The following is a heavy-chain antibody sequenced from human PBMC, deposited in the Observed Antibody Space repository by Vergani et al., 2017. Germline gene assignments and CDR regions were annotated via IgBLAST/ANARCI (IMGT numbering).Heavy chain of an antibody. CDR3: ARGALWWLRQIDS. CDR2: IYDSGDT. V-gene: IGHV4-59*01. D-gene: IGHD2-21*01. Sequence: QVQLQESGPGLVKPSETLSLTCSVSGDSMNTYYWTWIRHPPGKGLEWIGYIYDSGDTKYNPSLKSRVTMSLDTSKNQLSLNLYSVTAADTAVYYCARGALWWLRQIDSWGQGTLVTVSS. J-gene: IGHJ4*02. CDR1: GDSMNTYY.